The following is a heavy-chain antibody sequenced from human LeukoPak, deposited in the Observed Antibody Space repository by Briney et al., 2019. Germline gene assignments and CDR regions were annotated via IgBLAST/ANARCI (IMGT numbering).Heavy chain of an antibody. CDR1: GYTFTSYD. J-gene: IGHJ4*02. D-gene: IGHD1-26*01. Sequence: ASVKVSCKASGYTFTSYDINWVRQATGQGLEWMGWMNPNSGNTGYAQKFQGRVTMTRNTSISTAYMELSSLRSEDTAVYYCARALEATHSLWYWGQGTLVTVSS. CDR2: MNPNSGNT. V-gene: IGHV1-8*01. CDR3: ARALEATHSLWY.